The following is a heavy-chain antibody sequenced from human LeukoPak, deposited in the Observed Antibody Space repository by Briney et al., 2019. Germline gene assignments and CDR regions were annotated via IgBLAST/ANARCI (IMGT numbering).Heavy chain of an antibody. CDR1: GYTFTSYD. CDR2: MNPNSGNT. CDR3: ARNLPYSSSWYYYYYYMDV. D-gene: IGHD6-13*01. J-gene: IGHJ6*03. V-gene: IGHV1-8*03. Sequence: GSSVKVSCKASGYTFTSYDINWVRQPTGQGLEWMGWMNPNSGNTGYAQKFQGRVTITRNTSISTAYMQLSSLRSEDTAVYYCARNLPYSSSWYYYYYYMDVWGKGTTVTVSS.